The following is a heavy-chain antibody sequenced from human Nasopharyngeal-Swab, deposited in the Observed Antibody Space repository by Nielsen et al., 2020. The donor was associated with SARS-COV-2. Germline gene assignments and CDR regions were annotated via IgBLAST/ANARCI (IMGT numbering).Heavy chain of an antibody. Sequence: WIHQPPGKGLEWIGYIYYSGSTYYNPSLKSRVTISVDTSKNQFSLKLSSVTAADTAVYYCARGVRGIVVVKDWFDPWGQGTLVTVSS. J-gene: IGHJ5*02. D-gene: IGHD3-22*01. V-gene: IGHV4-30-4*01. CDR3: ARGVRGIVVVKDWFDP. CDR2: IYYSGST.